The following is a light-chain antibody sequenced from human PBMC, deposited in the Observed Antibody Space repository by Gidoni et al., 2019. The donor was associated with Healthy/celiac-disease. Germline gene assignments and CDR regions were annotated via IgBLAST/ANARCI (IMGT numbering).Light chain of an antibody. J-gene: IGKJ1*01. CDR3: QQYNSYPWT. Sequence: DLQMNQSPSTLAATVGDRVTINCRASQSISSWLAWYQQKPGKAPKLLIYKASSLESGVPPRFSGSGSGTEFTLTISSLQPDDFATYYCQQYNSYPWTFGQGTKVEIK. V-gene: IGKV1-5*03. CDR2: KAS. CDR1: QSISSW.